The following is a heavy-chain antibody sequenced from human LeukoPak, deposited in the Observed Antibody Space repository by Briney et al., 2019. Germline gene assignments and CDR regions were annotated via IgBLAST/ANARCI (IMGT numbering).Heavy chain of an antibody. D-gene: IGHD3-9*01. V-gene: IGHV3-23*01. Sequence: GGSLRLSCAASGFTFNSYTMNWVRQALGQGLEWVYTINHPHSGSETHYADSVKGRFTISRDDSQNTLYLQMNSLRTEDTAVYYCAKAEGYDILTGLDYWGQGTLVTVSS. CDR2: INHPHSGSET. CDR1: GFTFNSYT. CDR3: AKAEGYDILTGLDY. J-gene: IGHJ4*02.